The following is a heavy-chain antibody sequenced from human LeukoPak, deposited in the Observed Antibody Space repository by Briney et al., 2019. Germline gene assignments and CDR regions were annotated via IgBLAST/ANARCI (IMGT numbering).Heavy chain of an antibody. Sequence: GGSLRLSCAASGFTFSSYSLNWVRQAPGKGLEWVSYISSTSSTIYYADSVKGRFTISRDNAKNSLYLQMNSLRAEDTAVYYCARVHCSGGSRYYRLLRREEYYFDYWGQGTLVTVSS. V-gene: IGHV3-48*04. CDR1: GFTFSSYS. J-gene: IGHJ4*02. D-gene: IGHD2-15*01. CDR2: ISSTSSTI. CDR3: ARVHCSGGSRYYRLLRREEYYFDY.